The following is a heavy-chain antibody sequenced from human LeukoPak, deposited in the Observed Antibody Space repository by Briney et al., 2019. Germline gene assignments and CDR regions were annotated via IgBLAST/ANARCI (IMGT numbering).Heavy chain of an antibody. J-gene: IGHJ6*03. D-gene: IGHD5-12*01. CDR2: IYYSGSI. V-gene: IGHV4-59*04. CDR1: GDSIRSDY. CDR3: ARSSGYRSYYYYMDV. Sequence: SETLSLTCTVSGDSIRSDYWSWIRLPPGKGLEWIGYIYYSGSIYYNPSLKSRVTMSVDTSKNQFSLKLSSVTAVDTAVYYCARSSGYRSYYYYMDVWGKGTTVTVSS.